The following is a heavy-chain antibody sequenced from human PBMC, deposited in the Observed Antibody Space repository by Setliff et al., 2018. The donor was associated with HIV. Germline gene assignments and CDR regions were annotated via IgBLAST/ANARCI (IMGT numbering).Heavy chain of an antibody. V-gene: IGHV4-61*01. CDR2: IYDSGST. J-gene: IGHJ5*02. Sequence: SETLSLTCNVSGGSISRSSYYWGWIQQPPGKGLEWIGYIYDSGSTNYNPSLKSRVTISVDTSKNQFSLKLSSVTAADTAVYYCAREGLAVAGLNWFDPWGQGTLVTVSS. CDR1: GGSISRSSYY. CDR3: AREGLAVAGLNWFDP. D-gene: IGHD6-19*01.